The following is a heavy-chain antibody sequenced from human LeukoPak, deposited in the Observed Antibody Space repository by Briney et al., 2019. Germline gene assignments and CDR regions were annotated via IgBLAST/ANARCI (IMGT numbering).Heavy chain of an antibody. CDR3: AHYYYDSGGYSLDY. Sequence: SGPTLVKPTQTLTLTCTFSGFSLTTSGEGVGWIRQPPGKALEWLALIYWNDDKRYSPSLKSRLTITKDTSKNQVVLTMTNMDPVDTATYYCAHYYYDSGGYSLDYWGQGTLVTVSS. J-gene: IGHJ4*02. V-gene: IGHV2-5*01. D-gene: IGHD3-22*01. CDR1: GFSLTTSGEG. CDR2: IYWNDDK.